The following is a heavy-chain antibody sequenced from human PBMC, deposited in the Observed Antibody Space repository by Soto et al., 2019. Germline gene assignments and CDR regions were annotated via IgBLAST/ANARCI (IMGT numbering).Heavy chain of an antibody. CDR3: ATRAASLGYCSSTSCYADFDY. V-gene: IGHV3-23*01. J-gene: IGHJ4*02. CDR1: GFTFSSYA. CDR2: ISGSGGST. D-gene: IGHD2-2*01. Sequence: GGSLRLSCAASGFTFSSYAMSWVRQAPGKGLEWVSAISGSGGSTYYADSVKGRFTISRDNSKNTLYLQMNSLRAEDTAVYYCATRAASLGYCSSTSCYADFDYWGQGTLVTVSS.